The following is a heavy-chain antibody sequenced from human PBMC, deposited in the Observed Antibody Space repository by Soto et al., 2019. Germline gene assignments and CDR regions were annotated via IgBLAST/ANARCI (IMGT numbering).Heavy chain of an antibody. V-gene: IGHV3-33*01. CDR3: ATTGPY. CDR1: GFTCSSYG. CDR2: IWFDGSNK. Sequence: QVQLVASGGGVVQPGRSLRLSCGASGFTCSSYGKHWVRQAPGKGREWVAVIWFDGSNKFYADSVKDRFSISRDNSKNTVSLQMNSLRDEYSAAYYCATTGPYWGQGTLVTVSS. J-gene: IGHJ4*02.